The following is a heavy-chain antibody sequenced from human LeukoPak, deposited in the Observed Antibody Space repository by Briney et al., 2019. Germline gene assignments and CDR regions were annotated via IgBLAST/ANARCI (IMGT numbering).Heavy chain of an antibody. J-gene: IGHJ5*02. CDR3: ARAVSYLFDP. Sequence: ASVKVSCKASGYTFTGYYIHWVREAPGQGLEWMGWINPNSGGTNFAQKFQGRVTMTRDTSISTAYMELSRLRSDDTAVYYCARAVSYLFDPWGQGTLVTVSS. V-gene: IGHV1-2*02. D-gene: IGHD2-8*01. CDR2: INPNSGGT. CDR1: GYTFTGYY.